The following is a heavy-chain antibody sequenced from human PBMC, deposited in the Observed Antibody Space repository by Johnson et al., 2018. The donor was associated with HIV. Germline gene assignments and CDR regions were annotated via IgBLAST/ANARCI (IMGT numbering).Heavy chain of an antibody. V-gene: IGHV3-20*04. CDR3: ARDRDSSSWYLAFDI. CDR2: INWNGGRT. J-gene: IGHJ3*02. Sequence: VQLVESGGGVVQPGRSLRLSCAASGFTFSSYGMSWVRQAPGKGLEWVSGINWNGGRTGYADSVKGRFTISRDNAKNSQYLQMNSLRAEDTAFYYCARDRDSSSWYLAFDIWGQGTMVTVSS. CDR1: GFTFSSYG. D-gene: IGHD6-13*01.